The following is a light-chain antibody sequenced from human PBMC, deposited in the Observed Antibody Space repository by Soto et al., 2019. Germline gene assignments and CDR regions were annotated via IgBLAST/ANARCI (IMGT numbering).Light chain of an antibody. Sequence: DIQMTQSPSTLSASVGDRGTSTCRASQSISSWLAWYQQKPGKGPKLLIYDASSLESGVPSRFSGTGSGTEFTLTIRSLQPDDFATYYCQQYNSYKTFGQGTKVDIK. CDR3: QQYNSYKT. J-gene: IGKJ1*01. CDR2: DAS. CDR1: QSISSW. V-gene: IGKV1-5*01.